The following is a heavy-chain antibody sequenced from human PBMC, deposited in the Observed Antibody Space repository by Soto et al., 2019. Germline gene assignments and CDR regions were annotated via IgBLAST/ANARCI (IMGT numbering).Heavy chain of an antibody. J-gene: IGHJ3*02. CDR3: ASPSSSYYYDSSGYHSHDAFDI. D-gene: IGHD3-22*01. CDR2: TSPNSGNT. V-gene: IGHV1-18*01. Sequence: ASVKVSCKASGYTFTIYDINWVRQATGQGLEWMGWTSPNSGNTNYAQKLQGRVTMTTDTSTSTAYMELRSLRSDDTAVYYCASPSSSYYYDSSGYHSHDAFDIWGQGTMVTVSS. CDR1: GYTFTIYD.